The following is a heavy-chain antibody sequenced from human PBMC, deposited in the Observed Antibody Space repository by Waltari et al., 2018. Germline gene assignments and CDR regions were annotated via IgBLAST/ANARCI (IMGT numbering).Heavy chain of an antibody. CDR3: ARGLAGILSAFDI. V-gene: IGHV4-39*07. CDR2: IFDNGDT. J-gene: IGHJ3*02. D-gene: IGHD3-9*01. CDR1: GGSITTRGHY. Sequence: QLQVQESGPGLVKPSETLSLTCTVSGGSITTRGHYWGWIRQPPGKGLEWIGNIFDNGDTYYSPPLMNRVTMSIDTSKNQFSLRLSSVTAADTALYYCARGLAGILSAFDIWGQGTVVTVSS.